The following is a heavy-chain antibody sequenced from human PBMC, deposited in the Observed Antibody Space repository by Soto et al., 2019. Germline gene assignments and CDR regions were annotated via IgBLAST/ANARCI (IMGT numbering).Heavy chain of an antibody. CDR3: ARDLPVGNWFDP. Sequence: QVQLQESGPGLVKPSQTLSLTCTVSGGSISSGGYYWSWIRHHPGKGLEWIGYIYYSGSTYYNPSLKSRVTISVDTSKNQFSLKLSSVTAADTAVYYCARDLPVGNWFDPWGQGTLVTVSS. D-gene: IGHD2-2*01. CDR1: GGSISSGGYY. CDR2: IYYSGST. V-gene: IGHV4-31*03. J-gene: IGHJ5*02.